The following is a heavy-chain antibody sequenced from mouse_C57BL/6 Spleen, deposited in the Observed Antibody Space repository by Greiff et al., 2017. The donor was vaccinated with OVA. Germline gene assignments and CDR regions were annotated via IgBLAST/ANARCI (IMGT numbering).Heavy chain of an antibody. CDR1: GYAFSSYW. J-gene: IGHJ2*01. CDR3: ARWAYYDYDDGDERYYFDY. V-gene: IGHV1-80*01. D-gene: IGHD2-4*01. CDR2: IYPGDGDT. Sequence: QVQLQQSGAELVKPGASVKISCKASGYAFSSYWMNWVKQRPGKGLEWIGQIYPGDGDTNYNGKFKGKATLTADKSSSTAYMQLSSLTSEDSAVYFCARWAYYDYDDGDERYYFDYWGQGTTLTVSS.